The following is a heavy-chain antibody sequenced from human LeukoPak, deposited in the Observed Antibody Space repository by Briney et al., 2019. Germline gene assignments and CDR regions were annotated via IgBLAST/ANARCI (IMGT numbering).Heavy chain of an antibody. CDR3: AKVKSQKYCSGSSCYRLNYYYGMDV. J-gene: IGHJ6*02. V-gene: IGHV4-59*01. CDR1: GVSISSYY. Sequence: PSETLSLTCTVSGVSISSYYWSWIRQPPGKGLEWSGYIYYSGSTNYNPSLKSRVTISVDTSKNPFSLKLSSVTAADTAVYYCAKVKSQKYCSGSSCYRLNYYYGMDVWGQGTTVTVSS. CDR2: IYYSGST. D-gene: IGHD2-15*01.